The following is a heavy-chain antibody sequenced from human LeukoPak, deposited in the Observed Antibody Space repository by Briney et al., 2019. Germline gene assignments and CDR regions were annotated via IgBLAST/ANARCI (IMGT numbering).Heavy chain of an antibody. V-gene: IGHV1-8*01. CDR3: ARGLYYDSSGYYYDAFDI. Sequence: ASVKVSCKASGYTFTSYDINWVRQATRQGLEWMGWMNPNSGNTGYAQKFQGRVTMTRNTSISTAYMELSSLRSEDTAVYYRARGLYYDSSGYYYDAFDIWGQGTMVTVSS. CDR1: GYTFTSYD. J-gene: IGHJ3*02. D-gene: IGHD3-22*01. CDR2: MNPNSGNT.